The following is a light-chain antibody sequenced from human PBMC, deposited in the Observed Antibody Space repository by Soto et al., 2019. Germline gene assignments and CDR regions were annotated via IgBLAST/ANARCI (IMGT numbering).Light chain of an antibody. Sequence: ETVMTQSPATLSVSPGERATLSCRASQTISSNLAWYQQKPGQAPRLLIYDAPNRATGIPATFSGRGSGTEFTLTISSLQSEDFAVYYCQQYNNWPLTFGAGTKVDIK. V-gene: IGKV3D-15*01. CDR3: QQYNNWPLT. J-gene: IGKJ4*01. CDR1: QTISSN. CDR2: DAP.